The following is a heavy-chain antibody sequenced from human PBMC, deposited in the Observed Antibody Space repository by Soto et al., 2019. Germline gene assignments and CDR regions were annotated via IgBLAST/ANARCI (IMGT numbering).Heavy chain of an antibody. CDR3: AIGHSYGQFDS. J-gene: IGHJ4*02. Sequence: QVQLVQSGAEVKNPGSSVQVSCKAPGGTFSNYAVSWVRQAPGHGLEWMGGIIPLLYTPSYARKFEDRVTIIADESASTAYMDLAGLRSDDTAVYYCAIGHSYGQFDSWGQGTLVTVSS. D-gene: IGHD3-16*01. CDR2: IIPLLYTP. CDR1: GGTFSNYA. V-gene: IGHV1-69*01.